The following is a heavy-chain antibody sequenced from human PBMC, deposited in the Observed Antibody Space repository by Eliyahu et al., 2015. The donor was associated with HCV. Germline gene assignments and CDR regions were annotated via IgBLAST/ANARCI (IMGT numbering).Heavy chain of an antibody. CDR1: GGSFSGYY. Sequence: QVQLQQWGAGLLKPSETLSLTCAXYGGSFSGYYWSWIRQPPGKGLEWIGEINHSGSTNYNPSLKSRVTISVDTSKNQFSLKLSSVTAADTAVYYCARVRRTHYFDYWGQGTLVTVSS. CDR2: INHSGST. V-gene: IGHV4-34*01. CDR3: ARVRRTHYFDY. J-gene: IGHJ4*02.